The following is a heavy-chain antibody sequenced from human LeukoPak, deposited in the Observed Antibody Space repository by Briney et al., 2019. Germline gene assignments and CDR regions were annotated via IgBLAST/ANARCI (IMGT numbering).Heavy chain of an antibody. CDR3: ARMYGDYFGY. D-gene: IGHD4-17*01. CDR2: IKGDGSEK. J-gene: IGHJ4*02. Sequence: PGGSLRLSCAASGFTFSIYWMTWVRQAPGKGLEWVANIKGDGSEKYYVDSVKGRFTISTDNAKNSVFLQMNSLRAEDTAVYYCARMYGDYFGYWGQGTLVTVSS. CDR1: GFTFSIYW. V-gene: IGHV3-7*01.